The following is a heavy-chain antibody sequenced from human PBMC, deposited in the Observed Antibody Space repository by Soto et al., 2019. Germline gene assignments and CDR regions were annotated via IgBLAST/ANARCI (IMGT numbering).Heavy chain of an antibody. V-gene: IGHV1-18*04. J-gene: IGHJ6*02. CDR3: ARESFYDFWSGYYLGRGGYYGMDV. CDR1: CYTFTSYG. CDR2: ISAYNRNT. D-gene: IGHD3-3*01. Sequence: ASVKVSCKASCYTFTSYGISWVRQAPGQGLEWLGWISAYNRNTNYAQKLQGRVTMTTDTSTSTAYMELRSLRSDDTAVYYCARESFYDFWSGYYLGRGGYYGMDVWGQGTTVTVSS.